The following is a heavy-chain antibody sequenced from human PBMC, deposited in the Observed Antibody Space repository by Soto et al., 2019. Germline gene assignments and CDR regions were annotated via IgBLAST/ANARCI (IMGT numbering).Heavy chain of an antibody. D-gene: IGHD6-19*01. CDR3: AKDIISGWAKNWFDP. CDR1: GFTFSTYA. J-gene: IGHJ5*02. Sequence: GGSLRLSCAASGFTFSTYAMSWVRQAPGKGLEWVSAISASGGSTDYADSVKGRFTISRDNSKNTLYLQMNSLRAEDTAVYYCAKDIISGWAKNWFDPWGQGTLVTVS. CDR2: ISASGGST. V-gene: IGHV3-23*01.